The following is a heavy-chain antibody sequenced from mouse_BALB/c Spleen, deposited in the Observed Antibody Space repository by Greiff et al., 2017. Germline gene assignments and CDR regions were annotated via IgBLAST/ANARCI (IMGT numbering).Heavy chain of an antibody. CDR1: GYTFTSYW. CDR2: IYPGNSDT. J-gene: IGHJ4*01. Sequence: EVQLQQSGTVLARPGASVKMSCKASGYTFTSYWMHWVKQRPGQGLEWIGAIYPGNSDTSYNQKFKGKAKLTAVTSTSTAYMELSSLTNEDSAVYYCTYYYGSSYAMDYWGQGTSVTVSS. V-gene: IGHV1-5*01. D-gene: IGHD1-1*01. CDR3: TYYYGSSYAMDY.